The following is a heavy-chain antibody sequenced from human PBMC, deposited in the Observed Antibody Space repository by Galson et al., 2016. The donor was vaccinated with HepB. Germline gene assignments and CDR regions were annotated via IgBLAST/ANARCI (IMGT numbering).Heavy chain of an antibody. CDR2: IRGSGSST. V-gene: IGHV3-23*01. J-gene: IGHJ4*02. Sequence: GMSWVRQAPGKGLEWVSVIRGSGSSTDYADSVKGRFTVSRDNSKNTLYLQMNSLSPGDTAVYYCAKGRDITMVRGSPFDYWGQGTVVTVSS. CDR3: AKGRDITMVRGSPFDY. D-gene: IGHD3-10*01. CDR1: G.